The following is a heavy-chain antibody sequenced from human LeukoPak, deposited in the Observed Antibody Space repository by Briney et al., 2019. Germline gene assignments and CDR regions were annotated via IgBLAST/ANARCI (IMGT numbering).Heavy chain of an antibody. CDR2: INHSGST. D-gene: IGHD3-10*01. V-gene: IGHV4-34*01. Sequence: PSETLSLTCAVYGGSFSGDYWSWIRQSPEKGLEWIGEINHSGSTNYNPSLQSRVTISVDTSTNQFSLKLNSVTAADTAVYYCAKDFLGYYGSGSYYVQRFFDYWGQGTLVTVSS. CDR1: GGSFSGDY. CDR3: AKDFLGYYGSGSYYVQRFFDY. J-gene: IGHJ4*02.